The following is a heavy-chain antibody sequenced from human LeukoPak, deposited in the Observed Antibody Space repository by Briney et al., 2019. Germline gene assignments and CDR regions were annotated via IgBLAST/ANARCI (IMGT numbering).Heavy chain of an antibody. J-gene: IGHJ4*02. CDR3: ARQYSTYYFDY. CDR2: IYTSGST. V-gene: IGHV4-61*02. Sequence: SETLSLTCSVSGASISSGSYYWSWIRQPAGKGLEWIGCIYTSGSTNYNPSLKSRVTISVDTSKNQFSLKLSSVTAADTAVYYCARQYSTYYFDYWGQGTLVTVSS. CDR1: GASISSGSYY. D-gene: IGHD2-15*01.